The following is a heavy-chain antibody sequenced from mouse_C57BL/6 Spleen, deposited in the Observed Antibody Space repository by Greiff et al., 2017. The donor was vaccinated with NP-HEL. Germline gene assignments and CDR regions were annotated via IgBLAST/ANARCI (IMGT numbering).Heavy chain of an antibody. CDR1: GFTFTDYY. V-gene: IGHV7-3*01. CDR2: IRNKANGYTT. J-gene: IGHJ3*01. Sequence: EVMLVESGGGLVQPGGSLSLSCAASGFTFTDYYMSWVRQPPGKALEWLGFIRNKANGYTTEYSASVKGRFTISRDNSQSILYLKLNALRAEDSATCYCASSAYGSSPWLAYWGQGTLVTVSA. D-gene: IGHD1-1*01. CDR3: ASSAYGSSPWLAY.